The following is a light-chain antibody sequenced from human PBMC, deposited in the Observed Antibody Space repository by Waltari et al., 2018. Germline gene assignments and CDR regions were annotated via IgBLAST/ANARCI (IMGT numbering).Light chain of an antibody. J-gene: IGLJ1*01. Sequence: SVLTPPPSVSGAPGQRVTISCTGSSSNIGSYHPVDCYQHIPGTATKVIIYANDHRAAGVPGRVSGSKSGASAARAITGLQAEDEADYYCQSFDSSLDGYVFGTGTKVTVL. CDR1: SSNIGSYHP. CDR2: AND. V-gene: IGLV1-40*01. CDR3: QSFDSSLDGYV.